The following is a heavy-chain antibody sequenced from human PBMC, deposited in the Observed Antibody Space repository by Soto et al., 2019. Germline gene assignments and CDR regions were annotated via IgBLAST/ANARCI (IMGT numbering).Heavy chain of an antibody. Sequence: EVQLVESGGGLIQPGGSLRLSCAASGFTVSSNYMSWVRQAPGKGLEWVSVIYSGGSTYYADSVKGRFIISRDNSKNTLYLQMNSLRAEDTAVYYCAREATYYDSGNWGQGTLVTVSS. CDR2: IYSGGST. CDR1: GFTVSSNY. V-gene: IGHV3-53*01. D-gene: IGHD3-22*01. CDR3: AREATYYDSGN. J-gene: IGHJ4*02.